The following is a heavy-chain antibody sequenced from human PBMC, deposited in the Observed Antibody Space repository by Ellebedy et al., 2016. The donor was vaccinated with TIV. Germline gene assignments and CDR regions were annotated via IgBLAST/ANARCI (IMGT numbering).Heavy chain of an antibody. CDR2: ISSTSSTI. Sequence: PGGSLRLSCAASGFTFNNYSMNWVRQAPGKGLEWVSYISSTSSTIYYADSVEGRFTISRDNAKNLLYLQMNSLRAEDTAVYYCASKGATDYYYYMDVWGKGATVTVSS. CDR3: ASKGATDYYYYMDV. J-gene: IGHJ6*03. CDR1: GFTFNNYS. V-gene: IGHV3-48*04. D-gene: IGHD1-26*01.